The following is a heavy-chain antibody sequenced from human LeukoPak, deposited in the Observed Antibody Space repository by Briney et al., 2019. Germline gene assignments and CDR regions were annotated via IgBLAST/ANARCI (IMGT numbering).Heavy chain of an antibody. V-gene: IGHV1-69*06. CDR3: AREGLGTEMLKAFEY. CDR1: GGTFSSHA. CDR2: IIPIFGTA. J-gene: IGHJ4*02. D-gene: IGHD5-18*01. Sequence: SVKVSCKAFGGTFSSHAISWVRQAPGQGLEWMGGIIPIFGTANYAQKFQGRVTITADISTITADLELSSLRSEDTAMYYCAREGLGTEMLKAFEYWGQGTLVTVSS.